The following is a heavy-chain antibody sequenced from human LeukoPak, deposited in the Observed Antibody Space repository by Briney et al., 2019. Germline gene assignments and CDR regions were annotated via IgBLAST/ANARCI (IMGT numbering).Heavy chain of an antibody. CDR3: ARDPDGSGSYWDYFDY. Sequence: ASVKVSCKASGYAFTSYGISWVRQAPGQGLEWMGWISAYNGNTNYAQKLQGRVTMTTDTSTSTAYMELRSLRSDDTAVYYCARDPDGSGSYWDYFDYWGQGTLVTVSS. CDR1: GYAFTSYG. CDR2: ISAYNGNT. J-gene: IGHJ4*02. V-gene: IGHV1-18*01. D-gene: IGHD3-10*01.